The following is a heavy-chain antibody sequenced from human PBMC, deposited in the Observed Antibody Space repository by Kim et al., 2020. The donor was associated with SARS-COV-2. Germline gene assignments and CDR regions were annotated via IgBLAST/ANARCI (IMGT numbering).Heavy chain of an antibody. CDR3: ARALLGYRPSKDIYDSSGYGAFDI. J-gene: IGHJ3*02. V-gene: IGHV1-69*13. Sequence: SVKVSCKASGGTFSSYAISWVRQAPGQGLEWMGGIIPIFGTANYAQKFQGRVTITADESTSTAYMELSSLRSEDTAVYYCARALLGYRPSKDIYDSSGYGAFDIWGQGTMVTVSS. CDR2: IIPIFGTA. CDR1: GGTFSSYA. D-gene: IGHD3-22*01.